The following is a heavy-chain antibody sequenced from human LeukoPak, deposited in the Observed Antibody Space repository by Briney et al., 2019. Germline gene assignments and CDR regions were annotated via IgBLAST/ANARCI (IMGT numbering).Heavy chain of an antibody. CDR3: ARDHNWGFDY. D-gene: IGHD7-27*01. Sequence: GGSLRLSCAASGFIFSSFAMNWVRQAPGKGLEWVSYISPTYDIYYSDSVRGRFTISRDNAKNSLYLQMNSLRDEDTVVYYCARDHNWGFDYWGQGTLVAVSS. J-gene: IGHJ4*02. CDR2: ISPTYDI. CDR1: GFIFSSFA. V-gene: IGHV3-48*02.